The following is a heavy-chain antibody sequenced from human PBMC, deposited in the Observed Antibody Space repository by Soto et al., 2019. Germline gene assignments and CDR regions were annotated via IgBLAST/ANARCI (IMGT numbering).Heavy chain of an antibody. Sequence: QVQLVESGGGVVQPGRSLRLSCAASGFTFSSYGMHWVPQAPGKGLEWVAVISYDGSNKYYADSVKGRFTISRDNSKNTLYLQMNSLRAEDTAAYYCAKAGQWLASETDYWGQGTLVTVSS. D-gene: IGHD6-19*01. CDR2: ISYDGSNK. J-gene: IGHJ4*02. CDR1: GFTFSSYG. CDR3: AKAGQWLASETDY. V-gene: IGHV3-30*18.